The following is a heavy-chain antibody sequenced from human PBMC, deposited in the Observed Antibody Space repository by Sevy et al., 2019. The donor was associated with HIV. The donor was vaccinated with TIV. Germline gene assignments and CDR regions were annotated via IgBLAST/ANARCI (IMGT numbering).Heavy chain of an antibody. Sequence: GGSLRLSCTASGFTFTEFVMSWVRQSPGKGLEWVSTINSGGGCTYYADSVKGRFTISRDNSQNTLDLQMNSLRAEDTAVYYCAKDVVGGYYDSSGYFDHWGQGTLVTVSS. J-gene: IGHJ4*02. CDR3: AKDVVGGYYDSSGYFDH. D-gene: IGHD3-22*01. CDR2: INSGGGCT. V-gene: IGHV3-23*01. CDR1: GFTFTEFV.